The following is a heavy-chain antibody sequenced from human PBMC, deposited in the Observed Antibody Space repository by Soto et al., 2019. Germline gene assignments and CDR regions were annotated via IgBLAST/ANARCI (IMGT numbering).Heavy chain of an antibody. D-gene: IGHD2-21*01. Sequence: EVQLVESGGGLVQPGGSLRLSCAASGFSVSSDFMTWVRQAPGKGLDWVSSFYPYGRTFHADSVKGRFTISRDISKNTLYLQMNSLRVKDTAVYYCASRGDWGQGALVTVSS. CDR3: ASRGD. J-gene: IGHJ4*02. CDR2: FYPYGRT. CDR1: GFSVSSDF. V-gene: IGHV3-66*01.